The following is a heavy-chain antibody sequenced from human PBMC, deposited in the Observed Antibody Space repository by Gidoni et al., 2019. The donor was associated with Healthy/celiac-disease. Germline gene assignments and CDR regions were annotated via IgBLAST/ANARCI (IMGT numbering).Heavy chain of an antibody. V-gene: IGHV3-23*01. CDR3: AKVTSQDYSNYYGLDV. CDR1: GFTFSSHA. D-gene: IGHD3-10*01. J-gene: IGHJ6*02. CDR2: NSDSGGST. Sequence: VQLLESGGGLVQPGGSLRLSCAPSGFTFSSHAMSWVRQAPGKGLEWVSGNSDSGGSTDYADSVKGRFTISRDNSKNTLYLQMNSLRAEDTAVYYCAKVTSQDYSNYYGLDVWGQGTTVTVSS.